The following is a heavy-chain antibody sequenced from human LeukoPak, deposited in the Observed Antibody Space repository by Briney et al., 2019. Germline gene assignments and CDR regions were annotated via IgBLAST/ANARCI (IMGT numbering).Heavy chain of an antibody. D-gene: IGHD2-21*01. J-gene: IGHJ6*02. CDR3: ARLIPPRYYYYGMDV. CDR1: GGSFSGYY. CDR2: INHSGST. Sequence: SETLSLTCAVYGGSFSGYYWSWIRQPPGKGLEWIGEINHSGSTNYNPSLKSRVTISVDTSKNQFSLKLSSVTAADTAVYYCARLIPPRYYYYGMDVWGQGTTVTVSS. V-gene: IGHV4-34*01.